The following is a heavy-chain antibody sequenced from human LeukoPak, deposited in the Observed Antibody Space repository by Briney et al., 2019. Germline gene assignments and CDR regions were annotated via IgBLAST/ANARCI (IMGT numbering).Heavy chain of an antibody. CDR1: GGSFSGYY. CDR3: AREGSTRLGSCTNGVCYLDY. CDR2: INHSGST. J-gene: IGHJ4*02. Sequence: PSETLSLTCAVYGGSFSGYYWSWIRQPPGKGLEWIGEINHSGSTNYNPSLKSRVTISVDTSKNPFSLKLSSVTAADTAVYYCAREGSTRLGSCTNGVCYLDYWGQGTLVTVSS. D-gene: IGHD2-8*01. V-gene: IGHV4-34*01.